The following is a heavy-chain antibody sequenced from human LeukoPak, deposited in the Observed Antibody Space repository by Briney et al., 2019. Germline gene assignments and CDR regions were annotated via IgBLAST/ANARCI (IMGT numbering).Heavy chain of an antibody. CDR1: GGSISSYH. J-gene: IGHJ4*02. CDR2: IYTSGST. D-gene: IGHD3-10*01. Sequence: SGTLSLTCTVSGGSISSYHWSWIRQPAGKGQEWIGRIYTSGSTNYNPSLKSRVTISVDTSKNQFSLKLSSVTAADTAVYYCARVRGRTMVRGVLDYWGQGTLVTVSS. V-gene: IGHV4-4*07. CDR3: ARVRGRTMVRGVLDY.